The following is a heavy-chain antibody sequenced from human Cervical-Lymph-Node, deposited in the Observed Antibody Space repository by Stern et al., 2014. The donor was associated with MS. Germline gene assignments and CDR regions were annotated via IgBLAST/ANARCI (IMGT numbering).Heavy chain of an antibody. CDR1: GGSISSYY. V-gene: IGHV4-59*08. J-gene: IGHJ4*02. D-gene: IGHD3-3*01. CDR3: AGSGTYYPDY. Sequence: QVQLQESGPGLVKPSETLSLTCSVSGGSISSYYWNWIRQPPGKGMEWIANVHFRGTTNYNPSLKSRVTILLDTSMHKIPLKLTSGPAADTAVYYCAGSGTYYPDYWGQGILVTVSS. CDR2: VHFRGTT.